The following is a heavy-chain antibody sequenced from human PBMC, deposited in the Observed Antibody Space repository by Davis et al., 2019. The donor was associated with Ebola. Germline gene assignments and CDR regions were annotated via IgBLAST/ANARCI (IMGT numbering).Heavy chain of an antibody. J-gene: IGHJ4*02. CDR3: ARINQDIAAAGFDY. V-gene: IGHV2-5*02. CDR1: GGSISSSSYY. Sequence: TLSLTCTVSGGSISSSSYYWGWIRQPPGKALEWLALIYWDDDKRYSPSLKSRLTITKDTSKNQVVLTMTNMDPVDTATYYCARINQDIAAAGFDYWGQGTLVTVSS. CDR2: IYWDDDK. D-gene: IGHD6-13*01.